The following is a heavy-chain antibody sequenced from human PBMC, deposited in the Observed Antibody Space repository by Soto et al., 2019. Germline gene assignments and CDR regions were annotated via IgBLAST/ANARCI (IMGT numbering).Heavy chain of an antibody. CDR3: AKELSGTPTIYYYYGMDV. CDR1: GFTFSSYI. D-gene: IGHD1-26*01. CDR2: ISPSSGNI. Sequence: GSLRLSCAASGFTFSSYIINWVRQAPGKGLEWVSYISPSSGNIHYADSVKGRFTISRDNTKNTLYLQMNSLRAEDTAVYYCAKELSGTPTIYYYYGMDVWGQGTTVTVSS. J-gene: IGHJ6*02. V-gene: IGHV3-48*01.